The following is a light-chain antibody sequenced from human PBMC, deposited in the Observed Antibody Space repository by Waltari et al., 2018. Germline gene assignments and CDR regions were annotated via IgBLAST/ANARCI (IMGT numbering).Light chain of an antibody. J-gene: IGLJ2*01. Sequence: QSALTQPPSASGSPGQSVTISCTGTSSDVGAYNYVSWYQQHPGKAPKLMISEVSKRPSGVPDRCSGSKSGNTASLTVSGLQSEDEADYYGSSYGGSNTVVFGGGTKLTVL. CDR1: SSDVGAYNY. CDR2: EVS. CDR3: SSYGGSNTVV. V-gene: IGLV2-8*01.